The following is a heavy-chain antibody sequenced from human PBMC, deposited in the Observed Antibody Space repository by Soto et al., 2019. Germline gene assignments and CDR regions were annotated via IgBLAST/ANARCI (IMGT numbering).Heavy chain of an antibody. Sequence: EVQLVESGGGLVQPGGSLRLSCAASGFTVSSNYMSWVRQAPGKGLEWVLVIYSGGSTYYADSVKGRFTISRHNSKNTLYLQMNSLRAEDTAVYYCARGRDCGGDCPNWFDPWGQGTLVTVSS. CDR2: IYSGGST. CDR3: ARGRDCGGDCPNWFDP. D-gene: IGHD2-21*02. V-gene: IGHV3-53*04. J-gene: IGHJ5*02. CDR1: GFTVSSNY.